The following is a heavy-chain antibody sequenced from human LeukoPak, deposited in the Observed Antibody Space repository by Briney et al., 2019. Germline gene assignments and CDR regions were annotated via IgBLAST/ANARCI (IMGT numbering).Heavy chain of an antibody. D-gene: IGHD5-24*01. J-gene: IGHJ4*02. CDR3: ARVREMATMYFDY. V-gene: IGHV4-59*12. CDR1: GGSISSYY. Sequence: SETLSLTCTVSGGSISSYYWSWIRQPPGKGLEWIGYIYYSGSTNYNPPLKSRVTISVDTSKNQFSLKLSSVTAADTAVYYCARVREMATMYFDYWGQGTLVTVSS. CDR2: IYYSGST.